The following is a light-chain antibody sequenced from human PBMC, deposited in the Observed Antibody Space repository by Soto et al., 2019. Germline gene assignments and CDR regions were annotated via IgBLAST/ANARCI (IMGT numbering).Light chain of an antibody. J-gene: IGLJ3*02. Sequence: QSVLTQPPSASGTPGQRVTISCSGSSSNIGSNYVYWYQQLPGTAPKLLIYSNKQRPSGVPDRFSGSKSGTSASLAISGLRSEDEDDSYCATWDDSLSGLVFGGGTKLTVL. CDR2: SNK. CDR1: SSNIGSNY. V-gene: IGLV1-47*02. CDR3: ATWDDSLSGLV.